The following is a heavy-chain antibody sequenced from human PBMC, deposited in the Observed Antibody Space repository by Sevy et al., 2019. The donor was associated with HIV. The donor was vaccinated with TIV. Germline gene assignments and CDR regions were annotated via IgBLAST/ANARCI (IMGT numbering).Heavy chain of an antibody. CDR1: GFTFSSYD. V-gene: IGHV3-30*04. Sequence: GGSLRLSCAGSGFTFSSYDMHWVRQAPGKGLEWVAVTSHDGKYNNYADSVKVQFTISRDNFKNTLYLQMNSLRVEDTAVYFCARLFSCGGDCYYLDYWGQGALVTVSS. J-gene: IGHJ4*02. CDR2: TSHDGKYN. D-gene: IGHD2-21*02. CDR3: ARLFSCGGDCYYLDY.